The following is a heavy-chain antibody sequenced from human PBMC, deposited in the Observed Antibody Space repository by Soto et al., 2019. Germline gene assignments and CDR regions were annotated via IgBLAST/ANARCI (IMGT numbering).Heavy chain of an antibody. CDR2: MSYAGTYK. V-gene: IGHV3-30*18. CDR1: GFTFSDYG. J-gene: IGHJ4*02. Sequence: QVQLVESGGGVVQPGRSLRLSCAVSGFTFSDYGMHWVRQAPGKGLEWVAVMSYAGTYKYYADSVKGRFTISRDLSGNRMFLQMNSLRLDDTAVYFCAKAMYPRTVLASSSPWGDYSGQATLVPVSS. D-gene: IGHD6-6*01. CDR3: AKAMYPRTVLASSSPWGDY.